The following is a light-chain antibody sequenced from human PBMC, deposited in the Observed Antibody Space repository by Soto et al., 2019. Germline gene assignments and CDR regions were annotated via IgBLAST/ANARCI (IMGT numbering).Light chain of an antibody. CDR1: SSDVGGYKY. CDR2: EVS. CDR3: SSYAGRNNLWV. J-gene: IGLJ3*02. Sequence: QSALTQSPSASGSPGQSVTISCTGTSSDVGGYKYVSWYQQHPGQAPKLMIYEVSKRPSGVPDRFSGSKSGNTASLTVSGLQAEDEADYYCSSYAGRNNLWVFGGGTKLTVL. V-gene: IGLV2-8*01.